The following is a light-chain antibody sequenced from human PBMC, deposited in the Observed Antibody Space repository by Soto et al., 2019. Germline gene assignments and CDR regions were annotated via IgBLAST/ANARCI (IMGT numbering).Light chain of an antibody. Sequence: QSVLTQPPSASGTPGQRVTISCSGSNSNIGSNTVNWYQQVPGTAPKLLIYSNNQRPSGVPDRFSGSKSGTSASLAISGLQSEDEADYYCAAWDDSLNGLVFGTGTKLTVL. CDR2: SNN. J-gene: IGLJ1*01. CDR3: AAWDDSLNGLV. V-gene: IGLV1-44*01. CDR1: NSNIGSNT.